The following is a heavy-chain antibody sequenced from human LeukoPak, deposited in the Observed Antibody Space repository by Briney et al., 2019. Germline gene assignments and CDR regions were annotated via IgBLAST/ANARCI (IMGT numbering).Heavy chain of an antibody. D-gene: IGHD2-2*01. V-gene: IGHV3-7*01. CDR3: VRGSVWYQDGIDH. J-gene: IGHJ4*02. CDR1: GFTFSSYW. Sequence: GGSLRLSCAASGFTFSSYWMTWVRQAPGKGLEWVANIKQDGSEKYYVDSVKGRFTISRDNAKSSLYLQVNSLREEDTAVYYCVRGSVWYQDGIDHWGQGTLVTVSS. CDR2: IKQDGSEK.